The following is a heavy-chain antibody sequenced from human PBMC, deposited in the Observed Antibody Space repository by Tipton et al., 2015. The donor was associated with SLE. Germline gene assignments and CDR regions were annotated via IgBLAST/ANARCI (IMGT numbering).Heavy chain of an antibody. J-gene: IGHJ4*02. V-gene: IGHV4-61*09. CDR3: ARGWIRIVGATHFDY. CDR2: IDSSGSN. Sequence: TLSLTCTVSGGSISSGSYYWSWHRQPAGKGLEWIGHIDSSGSNNYNPSLKSRVTISVDTSKNQCSLKLSSVTAADTAVYYCARGWIRIVGATHFDYWGQGTLVTVSS. D-gene: IGHD1-26*01. CDR1: GGSISSGSYY.